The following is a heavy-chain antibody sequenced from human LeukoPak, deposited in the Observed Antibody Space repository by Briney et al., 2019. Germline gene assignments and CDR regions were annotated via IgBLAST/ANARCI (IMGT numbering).Heavy chain of an antibody. CDR2: ISNSSSYI. V-gene: IGHV3-21*01. Sequence: GGSLRLSCAASGFTFSSYSMNWVRQAPGKGLEWVSSISNSSSYIYYADSVKGRFTISRDNTKNSLYLQMNSLRAEDTAVYYCARVDCSGGSCYSDYWGQGTLVTVSS. CDR3: ARVDCSGGSCYSDY. D-gene: IGHD2-15*01. J-gene: IGHJ4*02. CDR1: GFTFSSYS.